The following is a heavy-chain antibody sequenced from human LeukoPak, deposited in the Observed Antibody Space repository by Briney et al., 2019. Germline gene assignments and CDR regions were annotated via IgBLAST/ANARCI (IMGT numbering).Heavy chain of an antibody. CDR3: ARFPVRGYTYGSVIHHMDV. Sequence: ASVKVSCEASGGTFNTYAITWVRQAPGQGLEWMGRIIPILDVADSAQRFQGRVTITADRSTSTVYMELNSLRSEDTAIYYCARFPVRGYTYGSVIHHMDVWGQGTTVIVSS. V-gene: IGHV1-69*04. CDR2: IIPILDVA. D-gene: IGHD5-18*01. J-gene: IGHJ6*02. CDR1: GGTFNTYA.